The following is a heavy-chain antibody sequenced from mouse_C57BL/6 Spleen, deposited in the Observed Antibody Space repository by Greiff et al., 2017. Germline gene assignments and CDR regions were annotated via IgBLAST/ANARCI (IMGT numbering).Heavy chain of an antibody. CDR2: ISYSGST. Sequence: EVKLVESGPGLAKPSPTLSLTCSVTGYSITSYYWNWIRKFPGNKLEYMGYISYSGSTYYNPSLKSRISITRDTSKNQYYLQLNSVTTEDTATYYCARSTVVAGDYYAMDYWGQGTSVTVSS. CDR3: ARSTVVAGDYYAMDY. J-gene: IGHJ4*01. V-gene: IGHV3-8*01. D-gene: IGHD1-1*01. CDR1: GYSITSYY.